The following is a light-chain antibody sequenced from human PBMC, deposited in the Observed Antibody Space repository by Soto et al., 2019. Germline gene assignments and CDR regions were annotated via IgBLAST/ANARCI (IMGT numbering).Light chain of an antibody. CDR2: ANT. CDR3: QSYDSSLTLRV. V-gene: IGLV1-40*01. Sequence: QSVLTQPPSVSGAPGQRVTISCTGSSSNIGAGYDVHWYQQLPGTAPKLLIYANTNRPSGVPDRISGFKSGTSASLAITGLQADDEADYSCQSYDSSLTLRVFGTGTKLTVL. CDR1: SSNIGAGYD. J-gene: IGLJ1*01.